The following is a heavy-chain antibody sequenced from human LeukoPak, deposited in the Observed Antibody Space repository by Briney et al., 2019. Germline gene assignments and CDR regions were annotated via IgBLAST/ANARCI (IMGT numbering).Heavy chain of an antibody. CDR1: GYTFPIYF. Sequence: WASVKVSCTASGYTFPIYFMHWVRQAPGQGLEWMGIINPTGGSTTYAQKFQGRVTMTRDTSTSTVYMELSSLRSDDTAVYYCARTAARRFDYWGQGTLVTVSS. J-gene: IGHJ4*02. D-gene: IGHD6-6*01. CDR2: INPTGGST. CDR3: ARTAARRFDY. V-gene: IGHV1-46*01.